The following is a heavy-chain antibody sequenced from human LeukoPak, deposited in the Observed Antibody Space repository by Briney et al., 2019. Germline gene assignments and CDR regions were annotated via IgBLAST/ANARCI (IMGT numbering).Heavy chain of an antibody. J-gene: IGHJ4*02. CDR2: IYDSGST. CDR1: GVSISSYY. V-gene: IGHV4-59*08. CDR3: AKHITPNYFDY. Sequence: SETLSLTCTVSGVSISSYYWSWIRQPPGKGLEWIGYIYDSGSTNYNPSLKSRVAFSVDTSKNQFSLKLRSVTAADTAVYYCAKHITPNYFDYWGQGNMVTVSS. D-gene: IGHD3-10*01.